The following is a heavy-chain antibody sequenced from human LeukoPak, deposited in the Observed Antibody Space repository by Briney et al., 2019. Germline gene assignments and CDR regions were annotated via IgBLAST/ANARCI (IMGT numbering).Heavy chain of an antibody. CDR2: IYYSGST. D-gene: IGHD5-18*01. V-gene: IGHV4-59*11. CDR3: ARSGGYSYGYYYYYYMDV. CDR1: GGSISSHY. Sequence: ASETLSLTCTVSGGSISSHYWSWIRQPPGKGLEWIGYIYYSGSTNYNPSLKSRVTISVDTSKNQFSLKLSSVTAADTAVYYCARSGGYSYGYYYYYYMDVWGKGTTVTVSS. J-gene: IGHJ6*03.